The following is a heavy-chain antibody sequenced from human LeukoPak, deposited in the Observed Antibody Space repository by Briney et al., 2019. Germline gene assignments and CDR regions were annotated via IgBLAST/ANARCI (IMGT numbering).Heavy chain of an antibody. V-gene: IGHV1-18*01. CDR3: ARVRLNYYDSSGYFDY. CDR2: ISAYNGNT. J-gene: IGHJ4*02. Sequence: ASVKVSCKASGYTFTSYGISWVRQAPGQWLEWMGWISAYNGNTNYAQKLQGRVTMTTDTSTSTAYMELRSLRSDDTAVYYCARVRLNYYDSSGYFDYWGQGTLVTVSS. D-gene: IGHD3-22*01. CDR1: GYTFTSYG.